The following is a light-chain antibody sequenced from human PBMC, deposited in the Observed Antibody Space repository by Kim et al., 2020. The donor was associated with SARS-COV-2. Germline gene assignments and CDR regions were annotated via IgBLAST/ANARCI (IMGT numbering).Light chain of an antibody. J-gene: IGKJ2*01. V-gene: IGKV1-39*01. CDR2: DES. CDR3: QQCYSTPYT. CDR1: ESISSY. Sequence: SASLGDRVTITCRASESISSYLNWYQQKPGKAPKLLIYDESSLESGGPSRFSGSESGTDFTLTISSLQPEDFATYYCQQCYSTPYTFGQGTKLEI.